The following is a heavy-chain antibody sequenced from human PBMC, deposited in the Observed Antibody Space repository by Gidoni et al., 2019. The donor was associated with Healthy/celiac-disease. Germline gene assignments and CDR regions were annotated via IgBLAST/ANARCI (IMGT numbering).Heavy chain of an antibody. V-gene: IGHV3-11*06. CDR2: IMSSSSYK. D-gene: IGHD3-10*01. Sequence: QVQLVESGGGLVKPGGSLRLSCAASGFTFSDYYIVWIRTAPGKGLEWVSYIMSSSSYKNYADSVKGRFTNSRDNAKNSLYLQMNSLRAEDTAVYYCARDEYDYGSGSPGYWGQGTLVTVSS. CDR3: ARDEYDYGSGSPGY. J-gene: IGHJ4*02. CDR1: GFTFSDYY.